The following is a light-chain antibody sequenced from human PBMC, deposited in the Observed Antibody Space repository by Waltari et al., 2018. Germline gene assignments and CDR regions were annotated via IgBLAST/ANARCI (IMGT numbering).Light chain of an antibody. V-gene: IGLV2-14*03. J-gene: IGLJ2*01. CDR3: SSYTSSNTVV. Sequence: HSALTQPASVSGSPGQSITIPCSGSSSDVGGYNYVSWYLQYPGQAPKLIIYDVSQRPSEISDRFSGSKSGSTAFLTISGRQAEDEADYYCSSYTSSNTVVFGGGTKVTVL. CDR2: DVS. CDR1: SSDVGGYNY.